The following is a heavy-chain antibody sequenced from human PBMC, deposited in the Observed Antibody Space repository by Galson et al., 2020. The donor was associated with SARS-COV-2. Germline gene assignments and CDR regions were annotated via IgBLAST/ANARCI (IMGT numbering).Heavy chain of an antibody. J-gene: IGHJ4*02. CDR3: AKSDEQWLVTGGFDY. CDR2: ISGSGGIT. Sequence: GGSLRLSCAASGFTFSSYAMNWVRQAPGKGLEWVSAISGSGGITYYADSVKGRFTISRDNSKNTLYLQMNSLRAEDTAVYYCAKSDEQWLVTGGFDYWGQGTLVTVSS. CDR1: GFTFSSYA. D-gene: IGHD6-19*01. V-gene: IGHV3-23*01.